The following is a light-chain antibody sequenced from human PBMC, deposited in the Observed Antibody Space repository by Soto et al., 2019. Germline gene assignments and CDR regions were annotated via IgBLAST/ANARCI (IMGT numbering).Light chain of an antibody. J-gene: IGKJ2*01. CDR2: DAS. V-gene: IGKV1-5*01. Sequence: DIQMTQSPSTLSAFVGDRVTITCRASHSVSSSLAWYQQKPGKAPKLLIYDASTLESGVPSRFSGSGYGTEFTLTINSLQPGDFATYYCQQYESFSPYTFGQGTRLEI. CDR3: QQYESFSPYT. CDR1: HSVSSS.